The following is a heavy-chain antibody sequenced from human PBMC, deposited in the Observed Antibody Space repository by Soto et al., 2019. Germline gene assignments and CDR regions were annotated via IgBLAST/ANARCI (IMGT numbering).Heavy chain of an antibody. CDR3: ARGGHIAVVTDSIDY. J-gene: IGHJ4*02. CDR1: GYTLNTYY. D-gene: IGHD2-21*02. V-gene: IGHV1-46*02. Sequence: ASVKVSCKPSGYTLNTYYLHWVRQAPGQGLEWMGIIHPSGGGSTYAQKFLGRVTMTRDTSTSTVFMELSSLRSADTAVYYCARGGHIAVVTDSIDYSGQATLVTVSS. CDR2: IHPSGGGS.